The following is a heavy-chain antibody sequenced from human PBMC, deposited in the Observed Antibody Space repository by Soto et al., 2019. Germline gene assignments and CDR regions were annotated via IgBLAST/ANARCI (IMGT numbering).Heavy chain of an antibody. Sequence: QMQLVQSGPEVKKPGTAVKVSCKASGFTFTSSAVQWVRQARGQRLEWIGWIVVGSGNTNYAQKFQQRVTITRDMSTSTAYMELSSLRSEDTAVYYCAAAQERGAFAIWGQGTMVTVSS. CDR1: GFTFTSSA. CDR2: IVVGSGNT. V-gene: IGHV1-58*01. CDR3: AAAQERGAFAI. J-gene: IGHJ3*02.